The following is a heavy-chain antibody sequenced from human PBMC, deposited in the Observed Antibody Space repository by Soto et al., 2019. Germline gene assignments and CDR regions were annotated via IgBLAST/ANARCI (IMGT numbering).Heavy chain of an antibody. CDR1: SDSNSSGGYY. CDR2: SYYSVST. V-gene: IGHV4-31*03. D-gene: IGHD3-10*01. CDR3: ASRPMLRGVIGWFDP. J-gene: IGHJ5*02. Sequence: QVQLQESGPGLVKPSQTLSLTCTISSDSNSSGGYYWSWSGQHQGKGLEWIGYSYYSVSTYYSPSLKSRATISVDTSKNQFSLKLSSVTAADTAVSYCASRPMLRGVIGWFDPWGQGTLVTVSS.